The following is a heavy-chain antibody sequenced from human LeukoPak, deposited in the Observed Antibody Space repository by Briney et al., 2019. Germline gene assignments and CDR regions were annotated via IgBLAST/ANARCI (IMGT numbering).Heavy chain of an antibody. CDR2: ISYDGSNK. J-gene: IGHJ4*02. Sequence: GGSLRLSCAASGFTFSSYGMQWVRQAPGKGLEWVAVISYDGSNKYYADSVKGRFTISRDNSKNTLYLQMNSLRAEDTAVYYCAKTVRYFDWLLSPFDYWGQGTLVTVSS. CDR1: GFTFSSYG. V-gene: IGHV3-30*18. CDR3: AKTVRYFDWLLSPFDY. D-gene: IGHD3-9*01.